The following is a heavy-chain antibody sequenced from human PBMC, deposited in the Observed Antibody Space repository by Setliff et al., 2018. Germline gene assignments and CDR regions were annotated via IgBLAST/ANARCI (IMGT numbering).Heavy chain of an antibody. J-gene: IGHJ5*02. CDR3: ARAGPTVTFFRVLVISWWDP. CDR2: IIPIFGTA. Sequence: SVKVSCKASGGTFSSYAISWVRQAPGQGLEWMGGIIPIFGTANYAQKFQGRVTITADESTSTAYMELSSLRSEDTAVYYCARAGPTVTFFRVLVISWWDPWGQGSLVTVSS. CDR1: GGTFSSYA. D-gene: IGHD3-3*01. V-gene: IGHV1-69*13.